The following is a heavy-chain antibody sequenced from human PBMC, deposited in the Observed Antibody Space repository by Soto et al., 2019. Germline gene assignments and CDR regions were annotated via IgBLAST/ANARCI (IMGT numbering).Heavy chain of an antibody. CDR2: ISSSGSTI. Sequence: GGSLRLSCAASGFTFSDYYMSWIRQAPGKGLEWVSYISSSGSTIYYADSVKGRFTISRDNAKNSLYLQMNSLRAEDTAVYYCARDSVGYCSGGSCPTLGGMDVWGQGTTVTVSS. J-gene: IGHJ6*02. D-gene: IGHD2-15*01. V-gene: IGHV3-11*01. CDR3: ARDSVGYCSGGSCPTLGGMDV. CDR1: GFTFSDYY.